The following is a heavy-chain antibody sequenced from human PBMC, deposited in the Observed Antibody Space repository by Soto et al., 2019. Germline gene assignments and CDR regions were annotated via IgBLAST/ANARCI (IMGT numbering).Heavy chain of an antibody. Sequence: QVQLVGSGGGVVPPGGSLRVSCVASGFTFSSYNMHWVRQDPGEGLEWVAVISFDGANKFYADSVNGRFTISRDISRDTLYLQMSSLRDEDTAIYYCARDGYNRGGFDYWGQGTLVTVSS. D-gene: IGHD3-10*01. CDR1: GFTFSSYN. V-gene: IGHV3-30-3*01. CDR3: ARDGYNRGGFDY. CDR2: ISFDGANK. J-gene: IGHJ4*02.